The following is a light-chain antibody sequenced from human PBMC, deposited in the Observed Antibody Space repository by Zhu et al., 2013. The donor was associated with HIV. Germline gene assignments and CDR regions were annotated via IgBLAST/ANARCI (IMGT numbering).Light chain of an antibody. CDR2: WAS. CDR3: QQYYSSPPT. J-gene: IGKJ1*01. Sequence: DIVMTQSPDSLAVSLGERATINCKSSQSVLYSSNNKNYLAWYQQKPGQPPRLLIYWASTRESGVPDRFSGSGSGTDFTFTISSLQAEDVAVYYCQQYYSSPPTFGQGTKVEIK. V-gene: IGKV4-1*01. CDR1: QSVLYSSNNKNY.